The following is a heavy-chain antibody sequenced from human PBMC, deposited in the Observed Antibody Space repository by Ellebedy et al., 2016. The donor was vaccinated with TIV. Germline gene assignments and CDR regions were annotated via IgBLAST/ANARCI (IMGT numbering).Heavy chain of an antibody. CDR2: INHSGST. Sequence: SETLSLXCAVYGGSFSGYYWSWIRQPPGKGLEWIGEINHSGSTNYNPSLKSRVTISVDTSKNQFSLKLSSVTAADTAVYYCAFTYYDILTPGYYFDYWGQGTLVTVSS. CDR3: AFTYYDILTPGYYFDY. D-gene: IGHD3-9*01. J-gene: IGHJ4*02. V-gene: IGHV4-34*01. CDR1: GGSFSGYY.